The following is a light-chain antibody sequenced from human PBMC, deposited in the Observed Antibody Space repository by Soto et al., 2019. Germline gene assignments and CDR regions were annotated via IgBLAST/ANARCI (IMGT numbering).Light chain of an antibody. V-gene: IGLV2-23*02. Sequence: QSALTQPASVSGSPGRSITISCTGTSSDVGNYVLVSWYQQHPGKAPKLIIYEVTKRPSGVSDRFSGSKSGNTASLTISGLQAEDEADYYCCSYAGGSTGVFGGGTKLTVL. CDR1: SSDVGNYVL. CDR3: CSYAGGSTGV. J-gene: IGLJ3*02. CDR2: EVT.